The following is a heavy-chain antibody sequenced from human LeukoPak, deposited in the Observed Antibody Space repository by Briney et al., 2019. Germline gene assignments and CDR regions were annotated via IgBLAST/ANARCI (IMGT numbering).Heavy chain of an antibody. J-gene: IGHJ5*02. CDR2: ISAYNGNT. CDR1: GYTFTSYG. D-gene: IGHD3-10*01. V-gene: IGHV1-18*01. CDR3: ARMGVGRITMVRGVIRWFDP. Sequence: ASVKVSCKASGYTFTSYGISWVRQAPGQGLEWMGWISAYNGNTNYAQKRQGRVTMTTDTSTSTAYMELRSLRSDDTAVYYCARMGVGRITMVRGVIRWFDPWGQGTLATVSS.